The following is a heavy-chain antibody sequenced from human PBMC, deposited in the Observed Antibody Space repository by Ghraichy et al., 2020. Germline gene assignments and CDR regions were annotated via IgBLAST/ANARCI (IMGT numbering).Heavy chain of an antibody. D-gene: IGHD3-10*01. CDR1: GFTFSSYA. J-gene: IGHJ4*02. CDR2: ISYDGSNK. CDR3: AREHYYGSGSYPPPGY. Sequence: GGSLRLSCAASGFTFSSYAMHWVRQAPGKGLEWVAVISYDGSNKYYADSVKGRFTISRDNSKNTLYLQMNSLRAEDTAVYYCAREHYYGSGSYPPPGYWGQGTLVTVSS. V-gene: IGHV3-30-3*01.